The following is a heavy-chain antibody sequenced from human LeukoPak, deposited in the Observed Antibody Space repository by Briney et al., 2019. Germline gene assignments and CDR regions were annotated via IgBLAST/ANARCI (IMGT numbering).Heavy chain of an antibody. CDR3: ARGSAYPYYFDY. V-gene: IGHV4-59*01. J-gene: IGHJ4*02. D-gene: IGHD3-3*01. Sequence: SETLSLTCTVSGGSISSYYWSWIRQPPGKGLEWIGYIYYSGSTNYNPSLKSRVTISVDTSKNQFSLKLSSVTAADTAVYYCARGSAYPYYFDYWGRGTLVTVSS. CDR2: IYYSGST. CDR1: GGSISSYY.